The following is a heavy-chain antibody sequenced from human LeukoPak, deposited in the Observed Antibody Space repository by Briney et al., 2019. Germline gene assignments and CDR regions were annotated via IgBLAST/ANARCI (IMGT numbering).Heavy chain of an antibody. CDR3: ATPFGYSSGRGGEYFDY. J-gene: IGHJ4*02. CDR1: GITFTSYY. CDR2: FDPEDGET. D-gene: IGHD6-19*01. Sequence: ASVKVSCKASGITFTSYYIHWVRQAPGKGLEWMGGFDPEDGETIYAQKFQGRVTMTEDTSTDTAYMELSSLRSEDTAVYYCATPFGYSSGRGGEYFDYRGQGTLVTVSS. V-gene: IGHV1-24*01.